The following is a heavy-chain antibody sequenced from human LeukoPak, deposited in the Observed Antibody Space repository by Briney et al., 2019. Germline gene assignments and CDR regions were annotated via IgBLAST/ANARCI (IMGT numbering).Heavy chain of an antibody. V-gene: IGHV4-59*08. CDR1: GGSISSYY. J-gene: IGHJ6*02. CDR2: IYYSGST. CDR3: AXXXIYYGMDV. Sequence: SETLSLTCTVSGGSISSYYWSWFRQPPGKGLEWIGYIYYSGSTNYNPSLKSRVTISVDTSKNQFSLKLSSVTAAYTAVYYCAXXXIYYGMDVWGQGTTVTVSS.